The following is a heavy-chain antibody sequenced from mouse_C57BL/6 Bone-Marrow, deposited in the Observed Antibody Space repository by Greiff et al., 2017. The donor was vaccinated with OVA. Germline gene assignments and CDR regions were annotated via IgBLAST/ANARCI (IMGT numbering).Heavy chain of an antibody. V-gene: IGHV1-52*01. CDR2: IDPSDSET. CDR1: GYTFTSYW. CDR3: ARRTGGSSHWYFDV. D-gene: IGHD1-1*01. J-gene: IGHJ1*03. Sequence: QVQLQQPGAELVRPGSSVKLSCKASGYTFTSYWMHWVKQRPIQGLEWIGNIDPSDSETHYNQKFKDKATLTVDKSSSTAYTQLSSLTSEDSAVYYCARRTGGSSHWYFDVWGTGTTVTVSS.